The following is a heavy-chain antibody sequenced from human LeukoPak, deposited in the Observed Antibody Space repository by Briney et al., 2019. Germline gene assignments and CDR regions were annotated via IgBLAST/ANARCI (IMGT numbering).Heavy chain of an antibody. CDR3: ARGGTSGYSSTRHFWGGNYYFDY. V-gene: IGHV3-7*01. J-gene: IGHJ4*02. CDR1: GFTFDDYW. D-gene: IGHD2-2*01. Sequence: GGSLRLSCGASGFTFDDYWVSWVRQAPGQGLEWVANINQDGSEKYYLDSAKGRFTISRDNARNSLYLQVNSLRAEDTAVYYCARGGTSGYSSTRHFWGGNYYFDYWGQGSLATVSS. CDR2: INQDGSEK.